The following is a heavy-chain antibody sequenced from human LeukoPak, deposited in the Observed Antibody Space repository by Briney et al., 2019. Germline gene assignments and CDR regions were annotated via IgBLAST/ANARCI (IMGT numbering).Heavy chain of an antibody. CDR1: GYTLTSYG. Sequence: GASVKVSCKASGYTLTSYGISWVRQAPGQGLEWMGWISAYNGNTNYAQKLQGRVTMTTDTSTSTAYMELRSLRSDDTAVYYCARDWDSSGSTPFHYFDYWGQGTLVTVSS. CDR3: ARDWDSSGSTPFHYFDY. D-gene: IGHD3-22*01. J-gene: IGHJ4*02. V-gene: IGHV1-18*01. CDR2: ISAYNGNT.